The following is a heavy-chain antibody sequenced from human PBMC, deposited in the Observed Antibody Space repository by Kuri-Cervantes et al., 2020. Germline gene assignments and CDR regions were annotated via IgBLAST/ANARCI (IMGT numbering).Heavy chain of an antibody. V-gene: IGHV4-4*02. CDR1: GGSISSSNW. D-gene: IGHD3-22*01. Sequence: SETLSLTCAVSGGSISSSNWWSWVRQPPGKGLEWIGEIYHSGSTNYNPSLKSRVTISVDKSKNQLSLKLSSVTAADTAVYYCARHSFGYYDSSGYYRVGGYFDYWGQGTLVTVSS. CDR3: ARHSFGYYDSSGYYRVGGYFDY. CDR2: IYHSGST. J-gene: IGHJ4*02.